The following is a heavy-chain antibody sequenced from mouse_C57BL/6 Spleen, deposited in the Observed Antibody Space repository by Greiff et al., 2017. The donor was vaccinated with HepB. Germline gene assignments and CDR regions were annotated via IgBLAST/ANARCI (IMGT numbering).Heavy chain of an antibody. V-gene: IGHV5-17*01. J-gene: IGHJ3*01. CDR1: GFTFSDYG. D-gene: IGHD1-1*01. CDR3: ARGERYGSSWFAY. CDR2: ISSGSSTI. Sequence: EVQLKESGGGLVKPGGSLKLSCAASGFTFSDYGMHWVRQAPEKGLEWVAYISSGSSTIYYADTVKGRFTISRDNAKNTLFLQMTSLRSEDTAMYYCARGERYGSSWFAYWGQGTLVTVSA.